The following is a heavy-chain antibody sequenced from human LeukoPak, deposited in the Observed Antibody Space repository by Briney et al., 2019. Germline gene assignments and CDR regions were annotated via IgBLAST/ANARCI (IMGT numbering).Heavy chain of an antibody. J-gene: IGHJ4*02. D-gene: IGHD3-3*01. CDR1: GFTFSSYG. CDR3: AKGLGDFWSGTNFDY. V-gene: IGHV3-23*01. CDR2: IGGRDGST. Sequence: GGSLRLSCAASGFTFSSYGMSWVRQAPGKGLEWVSAIGGRDGSTYYADSVKGRFTISRDNAKNTLYLQMNSLRAEDTAIYYCAKGLGDFWSGTNFDYWGQGTLVTVSS.